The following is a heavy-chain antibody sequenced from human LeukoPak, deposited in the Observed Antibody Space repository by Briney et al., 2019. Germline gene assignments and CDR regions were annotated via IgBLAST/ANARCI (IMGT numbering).Heavy chain of an antibody. CDR2: ISYDGSNK. D-gene: IGHD2-15*01. CDR1: GFTFSSYG. V-gene: IGHV3-30*18. J-gene: IGHJ4*02. CDR3: AKDGPGYCSGGSCPLDY. Sequence: GGSLRLSCAASGFTFSSYGMHWVRQAPGKWLEWVAVISYDGSNKYYADSVKGRFTISRDNSKNTLYLQMNSLRAEDTAVYYCAKDGPGYCSGGSCPLDYWGQGTLVTVSS.